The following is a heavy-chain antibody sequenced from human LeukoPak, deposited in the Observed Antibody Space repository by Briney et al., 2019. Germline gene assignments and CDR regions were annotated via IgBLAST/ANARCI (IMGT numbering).Heavy chain of an antibody. CDR2: INPNSGDT. J-gene: IGHJ4*02. CDR1: GYTFTGYY. V-gene: IGHV1-2*02. Sequence: ASVTVSCKASGYTFTGYYMHWVRQAPGQGLEWMGWINPNSGDTNFAQKFQGRVTMTRDTSISTAYMELSRLRSDDTAVYYCAAGYSSGWWLVFWGRGTLVTVSS. CDR3: AAGYSSGWWLVF. D-gene: IGHD6-19*01.